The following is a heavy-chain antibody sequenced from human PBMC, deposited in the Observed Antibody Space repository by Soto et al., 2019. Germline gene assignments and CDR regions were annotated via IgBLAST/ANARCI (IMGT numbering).Heavy chain of an antibody. V-gene: IGHV1-8*01. J-gene: IGHJ6*02. CDR2: MNPNSGNT. Sequence: QVQLVQSGAEVKKPGASVKVSCKASGYTFTSYDINWVRQATGQGLEWMGWMNPNSGNTGYAQKFQGRVTMTRNTSISTAYMELSSRRSEDTAVYYCARALVVRGVISYYYGMDVWGQGTTVTVSS. D-gene: IGHD3-10*01. CDR3: ARALVVRGVISYYYGMDV. CDR1: GYTFTSYD.